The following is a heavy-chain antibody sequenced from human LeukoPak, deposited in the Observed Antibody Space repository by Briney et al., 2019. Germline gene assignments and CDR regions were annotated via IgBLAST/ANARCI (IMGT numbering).Heavy chain of an antibody. Sequence: AAVKVTCKTSGYTFTIYGISWVRQAPGQGLEWMGLISAYGNTNYAQNLQGRVTLTTDTSTSTAYMKLRSLRSDDTAVYYCARGTIGYYFDYWGQGTLVTVSS. V-gene: IGHV1-18*01. CDR1: GYTFTIYG. CDR2: ISAYGNT. D-gene: IGHD5-24*01. CDR3: ARGTIGYYFDY. J-gene: IGHJ4*02.